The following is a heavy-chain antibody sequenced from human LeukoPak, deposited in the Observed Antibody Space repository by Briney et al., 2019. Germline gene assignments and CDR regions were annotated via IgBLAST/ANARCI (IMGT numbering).Heavy chain of an antibody. J-gene: IGHJ4*02. D-gene: IGHD3-22*01. Sequence: QTGGSLRLSCAASGFSLSIYDMVWVRQAPGKGLEWVSVIYSGGSTYYADSVKGRFTISRDNSKDTLYLQMNSLRAEDTAVYYCARESNSGYYLSYWGQGTLVTVSS. CDR3: ARESNSGYYLSY. V-gene: IGHV3-66*01. CDR1: GFSLSIYD. CDR2: IYSGGST.